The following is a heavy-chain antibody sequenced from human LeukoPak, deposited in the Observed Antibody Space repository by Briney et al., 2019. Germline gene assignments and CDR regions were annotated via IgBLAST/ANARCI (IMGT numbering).Heavy chain of an antibody. CDR1: GFTFSSYA. Sequence: PGGSLRLSCAASGFTFSSYAMSWVRPAPGKGLEWGSAISGSGGSTYYADSVKGRFTISRDNSKNTLYLQMNSLRAEDTAVYYCANYGIWFGELFSSYWGQGTLVTVSS. CDR2: ISGSGGST. J-gene: IGHJ4*02. V-gene: IGHV3-23*01. D-gene: IGHD3-10*01. CDR3: ANYGIWFGELFSSY.